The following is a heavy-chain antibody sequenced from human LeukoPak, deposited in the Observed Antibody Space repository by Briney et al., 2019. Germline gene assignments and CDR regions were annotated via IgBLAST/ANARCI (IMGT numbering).Heavy chain of an antibody. CDR2: IYTSGST. CDR1: GGSISSGSYY. Sequence: PSETLSLTCTVSGGSISSGSYYWSWIRQPAGKGLEWIGRIYTSGSTNYNPSLKSRVTISVDTSKNQFSLKLSSVTAADTAVYYCARDSDYPYSNYGRGIGYWGQGTLVTVSS. CDR3: ARDSDYPYSNYGRGIGY. J-gene: IGHJ4*02. V-gene: IGHV4-61*02. D-gene: IGHD4-11*01.